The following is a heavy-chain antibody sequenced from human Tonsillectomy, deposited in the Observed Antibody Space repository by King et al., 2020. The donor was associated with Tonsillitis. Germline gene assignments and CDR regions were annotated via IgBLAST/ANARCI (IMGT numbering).Heavy chain of an antibody. Sequence: QLQESGPGLVKPSETLSLTCTVSGGSISSSSYYWGWIRQPPGKGLEWIGSIYYSGSTYYSPSLKSRVTISVDTSKNQFSLKLSSVTAADTAVYYCARREVVVVASPFDYWGQGTLVTVSS. V-gene: IGHV4-39*01. CDR3: ARREVVVVASPFDY. CDR2: IYYSGST. J-gene: IGHJ4*02. CDR1: GGSISSSSYY. D-gene: IGHD2-15*01.